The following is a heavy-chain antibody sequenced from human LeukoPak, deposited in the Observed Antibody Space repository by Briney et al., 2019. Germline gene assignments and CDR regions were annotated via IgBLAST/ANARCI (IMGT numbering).Heavy chain of an antibody. CDR1: GITVNSNY. CDR3: AKDRAGTPWAD. D-gene: IGHD1-1*01. V-gene: IGHV3-23*01. Sequence: GGSLRLSCAASGITVNSNYMSWVRQAPGKGLEWVSTINPSGGSTYYADSVKGRFTISRDNSKNTVYLQMNSLRAEDTAVYYCAKDRAGTPWADWGQGTLVTVSP. CDR2: INPSGGST. J-gene: IGHJ4*02.